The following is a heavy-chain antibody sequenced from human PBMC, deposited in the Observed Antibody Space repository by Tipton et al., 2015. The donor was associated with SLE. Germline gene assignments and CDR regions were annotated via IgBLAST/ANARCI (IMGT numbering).Heavy chain of an antibody. CDR2: INHSGST. J-gene: IGHJ4*02. CDR1: GGSFSGYY. V-gene: IGHV4-34*01. CDR3: AVGGYYFDY. Sequence: LSLTCAVYGGSFSGYYWSWIRQPPGKGLEWIGEINHSGSTNYNPSLKSRVTISVDTSKNQFSLKLSSVTAADTAVYYRAVGGYYFDYWGQGTLVTVSS.